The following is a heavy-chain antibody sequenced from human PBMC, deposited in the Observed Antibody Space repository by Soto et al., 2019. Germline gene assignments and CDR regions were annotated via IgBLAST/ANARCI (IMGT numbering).Heavy chain of an antibody. CDR1: GFTFGSYW. D-gene: IGHD2-21*02. CDR3: ARAGYCGPGCYYYFDY. J-gene: IGHJ4*02. Sequence: GGSLRLSCAVSGFTFGSYWMNWVRLIPGKGLEWVAYIKPDGSATYYVDSVKGRFTISRDNAKNSLYLQMSSLRVEDTSVYYCARAGYCGPGCYYYFDYWGQGTLVTV. V-gene: IGHV3-7*01. CDR2: IKPDGSAT.